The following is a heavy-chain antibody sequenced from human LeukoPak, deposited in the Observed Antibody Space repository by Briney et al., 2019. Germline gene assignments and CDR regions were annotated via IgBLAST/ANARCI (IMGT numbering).Heavy chain of an antibody. CDR1: GFTFSSYA. Sequence: GGPLRLSCSASGFTFSSYAMHWVRQAPGKGLEYVSAISSNGGSTYYADSVKGRFTISRDNSKHTLYLQMSSLRAEDTAVYYCVKDQDIVVVPAARGAFDIWGQGTMVSVSS. D-gene: IGHD2-2*01. CDR3: VKDQDIVVVPAARGAFDI. V-gene: IGHV3-64D*06. J-gene: IGHJ3*02. CDR2: ISSNGGST.